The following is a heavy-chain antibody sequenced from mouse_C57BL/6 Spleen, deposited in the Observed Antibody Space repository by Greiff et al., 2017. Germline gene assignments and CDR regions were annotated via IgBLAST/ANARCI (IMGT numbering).Heavy chain of an antibody. CDR1: GYTFTTYP. CDR2: FHPYNDDT. J-gene: IGHJ3*01. D-gene: IGHD3-2*02. V-gene: IGHV1-47*01. CDR3: ARRGGQLRPFAY. Sequence: VKLVESGAELVKPGASVKMSCKASGYTFTTYPIEWMKQNHGKSLEWIGNFHPYNDDTKNNEKFKGKATLTVEKSSSTVYLELSRLTSDDSAVYYCARRGGQLRPFAYWGQGTLVTVSA.